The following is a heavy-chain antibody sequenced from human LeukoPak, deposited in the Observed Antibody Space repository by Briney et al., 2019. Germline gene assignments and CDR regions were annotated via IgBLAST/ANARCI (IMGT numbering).Heavy chain of an antibody. J-gene: IGHJ3*02. CDR2: IIPIFGTA. V-gene: IGHV1-69*13. Sequence: SVKVSCKASGYTFTSYFMHWVRQAPGQGLEWMGGIIPIFGTANYAQKLQGRVTITADESTSTAYMELSSLRSEDTAVYYCARVVDDILTGYLGGYAFDIWGQGTMVTVSS. D-gene: IGHD3-9*01. CDR3: ARVVDDILTGYLGGYAFDI. CDR1: GYTFTSYF.